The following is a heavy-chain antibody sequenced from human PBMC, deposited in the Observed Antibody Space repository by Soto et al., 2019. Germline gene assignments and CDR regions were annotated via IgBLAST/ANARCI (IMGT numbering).Heavy chain of an antibody. CDR2: IYTSVST. CDR3: ARFPGYYYRIDV. J-gene: IGHJ6*02. Sequence: QVQLQESGPGLVKPSETLSLTCTVSGGSISTYYWNWIRQPAGKGLEWIRRIYTSVSTNYNPSLRSRITMSVDTSKNHFSLKLSSVTAADTAVYYCARFPGYYYRIDVWGQWTTVTVSS. CDR1: GGSISTYY. V-gene: IGHV4-4*07.